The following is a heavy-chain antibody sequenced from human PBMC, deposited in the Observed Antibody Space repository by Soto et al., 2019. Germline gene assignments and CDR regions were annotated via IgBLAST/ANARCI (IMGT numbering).Heavy chain of an antibody. V-gene: IGHV3-30-3*01. D-gene: IGHD6-19*01. CDR2: ISYDGSNK. J-gene: IGHJ4*02. CDR1: GFTLSTYA. CDR3: ARDSTAVASYYFDN. Sequence: ESGGGVVQPGRSLRLSCAASGFTLSTYAMHWVRQAPGKGLEWVAVISYDGSNKYYADSVKGRFTISRDTSKNTLYLQMNSLRPEDTAVYYCARDSTAVASYYFDNWGQGTPVTVSS.